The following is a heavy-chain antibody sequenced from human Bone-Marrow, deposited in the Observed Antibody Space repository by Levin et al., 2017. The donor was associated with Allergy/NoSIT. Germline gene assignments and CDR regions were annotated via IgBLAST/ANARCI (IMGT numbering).Heavy chain of an antibody. D-gene: IGHD3-3*01. J-gene: IGHJ4*02. V-gene: IGHV1-24*01. CDR2: FDPEDGKT. CDR3: STGPVLRILEWLTDKWYYFDY. Sequence: ASVKVSCKVSGYTLTELSMHWVRQAPGKGLEYMGGFDPEDGKTIYAQKFQGRVTMTEDTSTDTAYMELSSLRSEDTAVYYCSTGPVLRILEWLTDKWYYFDYWGQGTLVTVSS. CDR1: GYTLTELS.